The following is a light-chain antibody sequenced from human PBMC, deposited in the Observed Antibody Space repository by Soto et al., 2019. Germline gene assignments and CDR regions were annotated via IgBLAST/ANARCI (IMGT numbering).Light chain of an antibody. Sequence: DIPLTQSPSFLSASVGDRVTITCRASQGISSYLAWYQQKPGKAPKVLIYVASTLQSGVPSRFSGSGSGTEFTLTISRLQPEDSATYYCQQHNGYPLTFGGGTKVEIK. CDR3: QQHNGYPLT. CDR2: VAS. V-gene: IGKV1-9*01. J-gene: IGKJ4*01. CDR1: QGISSY.